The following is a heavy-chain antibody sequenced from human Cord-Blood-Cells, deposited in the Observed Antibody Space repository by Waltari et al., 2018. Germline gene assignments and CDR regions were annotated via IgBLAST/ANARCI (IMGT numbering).Heavy chain of an antibody. CDR1: GYTFTGYY. CDR2: INPNSGGT. V-gene: IGHV1-2*04. D-gene: IGHD6-19*01. Sequence: QVQLVQSGAEVKKPGASVKVSCKASGYTFTGYYMHWGRQAPGQGLEWMGWINPNSGGTNYAQKFQGWVTMTRDTSISTAYMELSRLRSDDTAVYYCARGLILRYSSGWYEIFDYWGQGTLVTVSS. CDR3: ARGLILRYSSGWYEIFDY. J-gene: IGHJ4*02.